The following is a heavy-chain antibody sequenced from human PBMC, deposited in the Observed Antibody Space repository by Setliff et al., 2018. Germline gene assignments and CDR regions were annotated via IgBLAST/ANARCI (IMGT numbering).Heavy chain of an antibody. J-gene: IGHJ4*02. Sequence: GGSLRLSCAASGFTFSSYWMHWVRQAPGKGLEWVGLIGSKTYGGVAEYAASVKGRFTISRDDSKDTLYLQMNSLKTEDTAVYYCTTAQGYYYDSSGAPRDYWGQGTLVTVSS. D-gene: IGHD3-22*01. CDR2: IGSKTYGGVA. V-gene: IGHV3-15*04. CDR1: GFTFSSYW. CDR3: TTAQGYYYDSSGAPRDY.